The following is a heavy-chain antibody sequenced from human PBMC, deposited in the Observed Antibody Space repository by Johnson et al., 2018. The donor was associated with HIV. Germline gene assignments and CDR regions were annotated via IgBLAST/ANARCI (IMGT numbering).Heavy chain of an antibody. V-gene: IGHV3-23*04. J-gene: IGHJ3*02. CDR1: GFTFSTYA. D-gene: IGHD3-22*01. CDR3: AKDTGAYYDTFLAFDI. CDR2: ISGGGGST. Sequence: VQLVESGGGLVQPGGSLRLSCAASGFTFSTYAMSWVRQAPGRGLEWVSAISGGGGSTYYGDSVKGRFTISRDNSKNTLYLEMNSLRAEDTAVYYCAKDTGAYYDTFLAFDIWGQGTMVTVSS.